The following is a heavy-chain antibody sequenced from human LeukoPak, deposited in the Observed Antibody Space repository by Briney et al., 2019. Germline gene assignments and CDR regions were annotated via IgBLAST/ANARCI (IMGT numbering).Heavy chain of an antibody. J-gene: IGHJ3*02. CDR1: GYTFSDYY. D-gene: IGHD3-3*01. CDR2: INPNSGGT. V-gene: IGHV1-2*06. Sequence: ASVKVSCKASGYTFSDYYMHWVRQAPGRGLEWMGRINPNSGGTNYAQKFQGRVTMTRDTSISTAYMDLSRLRSDDTAVYYCARGYDFWSGDEINAFDIWGQGTMVTVSS. CDR3: ARGYDFWSGDEINAFDI.